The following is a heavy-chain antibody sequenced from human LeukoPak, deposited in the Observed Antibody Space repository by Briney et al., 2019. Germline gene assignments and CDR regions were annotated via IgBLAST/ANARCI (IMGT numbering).Heavy chain of an antibody. CDR2: ISWNSGSI. V-gene: IGHV3-9*01. CDR1: GFTFDDYA. J-gene: IGHJ4*02. CDR3: AKQTNEGALNY. Sequence: PGGSLRLSCAASGFTFDDYAMHWVRQAPGKGLEWVSGISWNSGSIGYADSVKGRFTISRDNAKNSLYLQMNSLRAEDTAVYYCAKQTNEGALNYWGQGTLVTVSS. D-gene: IGHD4/OR15-4a*01.